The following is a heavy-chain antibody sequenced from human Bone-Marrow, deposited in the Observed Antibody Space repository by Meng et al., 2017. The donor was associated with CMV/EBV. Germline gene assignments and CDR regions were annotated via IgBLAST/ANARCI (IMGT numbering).Heavy chain of an antibody. Sequence: GESLKISCAASGFTFSSYWMSWVRQAPGKGLEWVAVISYDGSNKYYADSVKGRFTISRDNSKNTLYLQMNSLRAEDTAVYYCARDGVVGATRGVYYFDYWGQGTLVTVSS. V-gene: IGHV3-30*03. D-gene: IGHD1-26*01. CDR3: ARDGVVGATRGVYYFDY. CDR1: GFTFSSYW. J-gene: IGHJ4*02. CDR2: ISYDGSNK.